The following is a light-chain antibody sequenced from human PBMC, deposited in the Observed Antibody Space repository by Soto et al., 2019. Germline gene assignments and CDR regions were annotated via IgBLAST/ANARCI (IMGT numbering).Light chain of an antibody. CDR3: QSYDSSLSVL. Sequence: QSALTQPASVSGSPGQSITISCTGTSSDVGGYNYVSWYQQHPGKAPKLMIYEVSNRPSGVSNRFSGSKSGNTASLTISGLQAEDEADYYCQSYDSSLSVLFGGGTQLTVL. CDR2: EVS. V-gene: IGLV2-14*01. J-gene: IGLJ2*01. CDR1: SSDVGGYNY.